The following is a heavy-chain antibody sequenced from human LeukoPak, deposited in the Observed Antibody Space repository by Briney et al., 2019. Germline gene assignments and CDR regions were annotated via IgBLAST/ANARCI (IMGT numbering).Heavy chain of an antibody. CDR2: INTDGSTT. Sequence: GGSLRLSCAASGFTFSSYWMHWVRQAPGKGLVWISGINTDGSTTSYADSVKGRFTISIDNANNTLYLQMNSLRAEDTAVYYCARNSGSNRPVDCWGQGTLVAVSS. CDR3: ARNSGSNRPVDC. CDR1: GFTFSSYW. D-gene: IGHD1-26*01. J-gene: IGHJ4*02. V-gene: IGHV3-74*01.